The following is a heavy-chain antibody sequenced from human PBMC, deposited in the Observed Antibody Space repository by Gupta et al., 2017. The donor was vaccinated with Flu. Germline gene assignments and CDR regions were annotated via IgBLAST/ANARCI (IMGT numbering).Heavy chain of an antibody. CDR2: ISSNSSYI. D-gene: IGHD1-14*01. J-gene: IGHJ4*02. CDR1: GFSFSSYD. Sequence: EVQLVESGGGLVKAGGSLRLSCAVSGFSFSSYDMNLVRQSPGTGLAWVASISSNSSYIYYADSVKGRFTISRDNAHNSVFLQMDSLRADDTAVYYCVRDHSTTWRKGNYFDYWGQGTLVTVSS. V-gene: IGHV3-21*06. CDR3: VRDHSTTWRKGNYFDY.